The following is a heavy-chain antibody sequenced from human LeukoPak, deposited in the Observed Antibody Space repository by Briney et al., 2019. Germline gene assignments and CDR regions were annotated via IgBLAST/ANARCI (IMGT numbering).Heavy chain of an antibody. CDR3: ARFSYNWNDPGY. D-gene: IGHD1-20*01. Sequence: PSETLSLTCSVSGGSISSYYWSWIRQPPGKGLEWIGYIYYSGSTNYNPSLKSRVTISVDTSKNQFSLKLSSVTAADTAVYYCARFSYNWNDPGYWGQGTLVTVSS. CDR1: GGSISSYY. CDR2: IYYSGST. J-gene: IGHJ4*02. V-gene: IGHV4-59*08.